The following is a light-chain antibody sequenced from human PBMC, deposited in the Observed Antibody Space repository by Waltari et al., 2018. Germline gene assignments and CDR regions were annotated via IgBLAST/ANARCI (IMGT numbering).Light chain of an antibody. Sequence: EIVLTQSTATLSLSPGDRATLSCRASQSVSANLAWYQHKPGQAPRLLIYDASTRATGVPARFSGSGSGTDFTLTISSLEPEDSAVYYCQQRTSWPPFTFGPGTKVDVK. J-gene: IGKJ3*01. CDR1: QSVSAN. CDR2: DAS. V-gene: IGKV3-11*01. CDR3: QQRTSWPPFT.